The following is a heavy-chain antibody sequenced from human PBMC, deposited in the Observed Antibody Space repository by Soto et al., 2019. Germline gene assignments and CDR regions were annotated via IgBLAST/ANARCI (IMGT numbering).Heavy chain of an antibody. CDR1: DGTFVGHY. D-gene: IGHD6-19*01. V-gene: IGHV4-34*01. J-gene: IGHJ6*02. CDR3: ARSVAGITPDYDYYGMDV. CDR2: INHSGST. Sequence: CAVDDGTFVGHYGSWIRQTPGKGLEWIGEINHSGSTNYNPSLKSRVTISVDTSKNQFSLKLSSVTAADTAVYYCARSVAGITPDYDYYGMDVWGHATTVTVS.